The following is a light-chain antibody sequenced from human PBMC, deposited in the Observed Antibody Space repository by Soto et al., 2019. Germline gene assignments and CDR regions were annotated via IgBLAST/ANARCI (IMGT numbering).Light chain of an antibody. J-gene: IGKJ1*01. Sequence: AIRMTQSLSSLSASLGDRVTSACRASQGIRNDLGWYQQKPGKAPRLLIYAASSLQSGVPSKFSGSGSGTDFTLTIRSLQPEDFATYYCLQDYSYPWTFGQGTKVEI. V-gene: IGKV1-6*01. CDR3: LQDYSYPWT. CDR1: QGIRND. CDR2: AAS.